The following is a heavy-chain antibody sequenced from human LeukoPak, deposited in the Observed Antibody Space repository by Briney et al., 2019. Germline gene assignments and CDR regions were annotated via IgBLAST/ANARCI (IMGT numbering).Heavy chain of an antibody. V-gene: IGHV1-18*01. CDR2: LSSFNGNR. J-gene: IGHJ4*02. Sequence: ASLKVSCKASGARLTNFGPTWVRQAPGQGLEWMGWLSSFNGNRKNAQRFQGRISMTTDTSTNTAYLDLWGLRSDDTAVYYCARVAAEYYYGSGTEFDYWGQGTLVTVSS. CDR3: ARVAAEYYYGSGTEFDY. CDR1: GARLTNFG. D-gene: IGHD3-10*01.